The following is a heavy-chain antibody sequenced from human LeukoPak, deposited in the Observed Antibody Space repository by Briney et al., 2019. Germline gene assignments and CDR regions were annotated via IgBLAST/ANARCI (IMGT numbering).Heavy chain of an antibody. V-gene: IGHV1-69*06. J-gene: IGHJ4*02. CDR1: GGTFSSYA. Sequence: SVRVSCKASGGTFSSYAISWVRQAPGQGLEWIGGIIPIFGTANYAQKFQGRVTITADKSTRPAYMELSSLRSEDPAVYYCEREGDYYGSGSSFDYWGQGTLVTVSS. CDR3: EREGDYYGSGSSFDY. CDR2: IIPIFGTA. D-gene: IGHD3-10*01.